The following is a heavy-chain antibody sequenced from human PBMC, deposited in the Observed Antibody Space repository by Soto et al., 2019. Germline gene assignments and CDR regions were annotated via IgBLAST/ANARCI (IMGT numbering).Heavy chain of an antibody. V-gene: IGHV3-30-3*01. CDR1: QFTFSDYA. CDR3: ARSLTIFGVVARFDK. CDR2: ISYDGTNK. J-gene: IGHJ4*02. D-gene: IGHD3-3*01. Sequence: QVQLMESGGGVVQPGRSLRLSCAASQFTFSDYAMQWVRQAPGKGLEWVAGISYDGTNKYYADSMKGRFTISRDNSKNTLYLQMNSLRVEDTAVYYCARSLTIFGVVARFDKWGQGTPVTVSS.